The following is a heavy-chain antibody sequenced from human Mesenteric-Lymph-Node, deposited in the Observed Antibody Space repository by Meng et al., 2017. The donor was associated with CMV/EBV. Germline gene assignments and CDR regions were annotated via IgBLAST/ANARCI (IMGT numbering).Heavy chain of an antibody. CDR1: GSSVSSGDYY. CDR3: ARGETIFDP. J-gene: IGHJ5*02. V-gene: IGHV4-30-4*08. Sequence: LTCTVSGSSVSSGDYYWTWVRQPPGKGLEWIAYISDSGDTYYNPSLKSRTTISQHPSKNQFSLSLKFVTAADTAVYYCARGETIFDPWGQGTLVTVSS. CDR2: ISDSGDT. D-gene: IGHD3-3*01.